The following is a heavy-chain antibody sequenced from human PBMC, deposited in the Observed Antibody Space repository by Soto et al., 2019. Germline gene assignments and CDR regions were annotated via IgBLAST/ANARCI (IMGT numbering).Heavy chain of an antibody. Sequence: ASVKVSCRASGYTFTSYGISWVRQAPGQGLEWMGWISAYNGNTDYAQKIQGRVTMTTDTSTSTAYMELRSLRSDDTAVYYCAREGGGSSFYYYYGMDVWGQGTTVTVSS. V-gene: IGHV1-18*04. CDR3: AREGGGSSFYYYYGMDV. CDR2: ISAYNGNT. D-gene: IGHD6-13*01. CDR1: GYTFTSYG. J-gene: IGHJ6*02.